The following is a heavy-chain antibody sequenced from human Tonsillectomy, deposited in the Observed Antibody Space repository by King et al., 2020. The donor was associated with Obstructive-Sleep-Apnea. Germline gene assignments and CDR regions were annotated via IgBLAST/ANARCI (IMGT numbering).Heavy chain of an antibody. V-gene: IGHV4-31*03. CDR3: ARGAAAGALDY. J-gene: IGHJ4*02. CDR2: IYYSGST. CDR1: GGSISSGGYY. Sequence: VQLQESGPGLVKPSQTLSLTCTVSGGSISSGGYYWSWIRQHPGKGLEWIGYIYYSGSTYYNPSLKSRVTISVDTSKNQFSLKLSSVTAADPAGYYCARGAAAGALDYWGQGTLVTVSS. D-gene: IGHD6-13*01.